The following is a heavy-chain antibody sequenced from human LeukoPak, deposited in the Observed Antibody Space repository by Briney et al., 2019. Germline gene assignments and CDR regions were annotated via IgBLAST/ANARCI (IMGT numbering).Heavy chain of an antibody. CDR3: ARGGTMVRGGGNGYFAY. J-gene: IGHJ4*02. Sequence: SETLSLTCSVSGGSLSSSSSYWGWIRQPPGKGLEWIGSIYYTGSTYYNPSLKSRVTISVDTSKNQFSLKLNSLTAADTAVYYCARGGTMVRGGGNGYFAYWGQGTLVTVSS. CDR2: IYYTGST. V-gene: IGHV4-39*07. D-gene: IGHD3-10*01. CDR1: GGSLSSSSSY.